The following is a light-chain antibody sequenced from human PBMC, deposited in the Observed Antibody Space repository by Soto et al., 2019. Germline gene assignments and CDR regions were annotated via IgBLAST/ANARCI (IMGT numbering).Light chain of an antibody. CDR1: QSIDTY. CDR2: GAS. Sequence: DIEMTQSPSSLSASVGDRVTIACRASQSIDTYLNWHHQKPGEAPKLLIYGASRLQSGAPSRFSGSESGTDFTLTIASLQPEDCGYYTYQQRRSAPCTFGPGTKVDFK. V-gene: IGKV1-39*01. J-gene: IGKJ3*01. CDR3: QQRRSAPCT.